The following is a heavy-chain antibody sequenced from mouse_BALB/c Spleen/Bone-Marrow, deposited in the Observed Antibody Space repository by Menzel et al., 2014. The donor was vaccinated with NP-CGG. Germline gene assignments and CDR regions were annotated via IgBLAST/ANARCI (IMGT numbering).Heavy chain of an antibody. J-gene: IGHJ3*01. D-gene: IGHD1-1*01. CDR3: ARHYYGSSFAY. CDR1: GYTFTSSW. CDR2: IHPNSGNT. Sequence: VQLQQSGSVLVRPGASVKLSCKASGYTFTSSWMHWAKQRPGQGLEWIGEIHPNSGNTNYNEKFKGKATLTVDTSSSTAYVDLSSLTSEDSAVYYCARHYYGSSFAYWGQGTLVTVSA. V-gene: IGHV1S130*01.